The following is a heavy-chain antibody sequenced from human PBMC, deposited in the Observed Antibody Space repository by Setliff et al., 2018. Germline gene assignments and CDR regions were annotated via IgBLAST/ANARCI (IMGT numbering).Heavy chain of an antibody. CDR1: GFPFSTYW. Sequence: PGGSLRLSCAASGFPFSTYWLNWVRQAPGKGLEWVANIKQDGSEKYYVDSVKGRFTISRDNAKTSLYLLMNSLRADDTAVYFCASATGYWGQGILVTVSS. CDR2: IKQDGSEK. CDR3: ASATGY. V-gene: IGHV3-7*01. J-gene: IGHJ4*02.